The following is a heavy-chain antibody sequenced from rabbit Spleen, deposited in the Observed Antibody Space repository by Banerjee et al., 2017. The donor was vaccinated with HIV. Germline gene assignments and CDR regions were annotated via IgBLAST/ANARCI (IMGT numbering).Heavy chain of an antibody. CDR3: ARDLVGVIGWNFYL. CDR2: IYAGSGSA. V-gene: IGHV1S45*01. J-gene: IGHJ4*01. Sequence: LQESGGGLVQPEGSLTLTCTASGFSFSSYWMCWVCQAPGKGLERIGCIYAGSGSAYYASWVNGRFTISRTSSTTVTLRMTSLTAADTATYFCARDLVGVIGWNFYLWGPGTLVTVS. D-gene: IGHD1-1*01. CDR1: GFSFSSYW.